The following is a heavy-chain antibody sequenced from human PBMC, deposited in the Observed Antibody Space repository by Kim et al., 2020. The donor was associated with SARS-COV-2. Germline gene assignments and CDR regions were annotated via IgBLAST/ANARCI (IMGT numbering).Heavy chain of an antibody. D-gene: IGHD6-13*01. Sequence: GGSLRLSCAASGFTVSSNYMSWVRQAPGKGLEWVSVIYSGGSTYYADSVKGRFTISRHNSKNTLYLQMNSLRAEDTAVYYCARALYGYSNWFDPWGQGTLVTVSS. CDR1: GFTVSSNY. V-gene: IGHV3-53*04. J-gene: IGHJ5*02. CDR2: IYSGGST. CDR3: ARALYGYSNWFDP.